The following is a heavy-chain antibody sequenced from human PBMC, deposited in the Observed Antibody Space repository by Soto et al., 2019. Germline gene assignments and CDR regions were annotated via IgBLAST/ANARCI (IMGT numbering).Heavy chain of an antibody. V-gene: IGHV4-34*01. D-gene: IGHD6-25*01. CDR2: INHSGST. J-gene: IGHJ6*03. CDR3: ARGRAATGNYYYYMDV. Sequence: SETLSLTCAVYGGSFSGYYWSWIRQPPGKGLEWIGEINHSGSTNYNPSLKSRVTISVDTSKNQFSLKLSSVTAADTAVYYCARGRAATGNYYYYMDVWGKGTTVTVSS. CDR1: GGSFSGYY.